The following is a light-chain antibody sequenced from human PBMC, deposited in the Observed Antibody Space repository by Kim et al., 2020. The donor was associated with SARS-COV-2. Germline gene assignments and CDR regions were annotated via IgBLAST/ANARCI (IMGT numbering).Light chain of an antibody. CDR2: GNN. CDR1: SSNIGAGYD. Sequence: GVTISCTGSSSNIGAGYDVHWYQQLPGTAPKLLIYGNNNRPSGVPDRFSGSKSGTSASLAITGLQAEDEADYYCQSYDSSLSGWVFGGGTKLTVL. CDR3: QSYDSSLSGWV. V-gene: IGLV1-40*01. J-gene: IGLJ3*02.